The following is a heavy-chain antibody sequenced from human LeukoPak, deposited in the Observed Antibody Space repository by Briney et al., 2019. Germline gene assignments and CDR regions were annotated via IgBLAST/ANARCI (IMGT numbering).Heavy chain of an antibody. CDR3: ARERGYSYGLDY. J-gene: IGHJ4*02. CDR1: GFTSNRYG. CDR2: IWHDGTKE. V-gene: IGHV3-33*01. D-gene: IGHD5-18*01. Sequence: GRSLTLSCAASGFTSNRYGMHWVRQAPGKGLEWVAMIWHDGTKEFYADSVKGRFTISRDNSNNTIYLQMNSLRADDTAVYFCARERGYSYGLDYWGQGTLVTVSS.